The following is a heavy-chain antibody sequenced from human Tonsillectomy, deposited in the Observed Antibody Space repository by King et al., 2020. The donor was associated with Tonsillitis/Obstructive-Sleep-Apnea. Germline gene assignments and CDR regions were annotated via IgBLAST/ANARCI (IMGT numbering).Heavy chain of an antibody. V-gene: IGHV3-7*04. J-gene: IGHJ4*02. CDR3: ARENGELGY. CDR1: GFTFSNYW. D-gene: IGHD3-10*01. Sequence: VQLVESGGGLVQPGGSLRLSCAASGFTFSNYWMRWVRQAPGKGLEWVANIKQDGSEKYYVDSMKGRFTISRDNARNSLYLQMNSLRAEDTAVYYCARENGELGYWGQGTLVTVSS. CDR2: IKQDGSEK.